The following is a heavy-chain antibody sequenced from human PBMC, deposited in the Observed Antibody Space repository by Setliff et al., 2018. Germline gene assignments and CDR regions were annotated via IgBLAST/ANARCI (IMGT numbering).Heavy chain of an antibody. Sequence: GASVKVSCKTSGYTFNTYGISWVRQAPGQGLEWMGWINPNAGNIDYIQKFQGRVTMTRDTSISTAYMELRRLKSDDTAVYYCARGEHIVSGDFYHYIDVWGKGTTVTVSS. J-gene: IGHJ6*03. D-gene: IGHD2-15*01. CDR2: INPNAGNI. CDR1: GYTFNTYG. CDR3: ARGEHIVSGDFYHYIDV. V-gene: IGHV1-2*02.